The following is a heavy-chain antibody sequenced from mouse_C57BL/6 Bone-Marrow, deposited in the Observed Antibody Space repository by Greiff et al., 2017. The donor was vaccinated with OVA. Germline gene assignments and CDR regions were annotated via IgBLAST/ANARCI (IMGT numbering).Heavy chain of an antibody. CDR3: ASWDGDWYFDV. Sequence: KPGQGLEWIGDIYPGSGSTNYNEKFKSKATLTVDTSSSTAYMQLSSLTSEDSAVYYCASWDGDWYFDVWGTGTTVTVSS. D-gene: IGHD4-1*01. V-gene: IGHV1-55*01. J-gene: IGHJ1*03. CDR2: IYPGSGST.